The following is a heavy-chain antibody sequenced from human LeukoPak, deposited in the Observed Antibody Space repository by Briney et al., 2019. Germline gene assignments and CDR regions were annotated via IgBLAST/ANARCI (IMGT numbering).Heavy chain of an antibody. J-gene: IGHJ4*02. CDR1: GFSFSNYD. V-gene: IGHV3-33*01. Sequence: GRSLRLSCAASGFSFSNYDMHWVRQAPGKGLEWVAVIWYDGSNKYYADSVKGRFTISRDNSKNTLYLQMNSLRVEDTAVYYCARGDPTVTTKQNFDYWGQGALVTVSS. CDR3: ARGDPTVTTKQNFDY. D-gene: IGHD4-17*01. CDR2: IWYDGSNK.